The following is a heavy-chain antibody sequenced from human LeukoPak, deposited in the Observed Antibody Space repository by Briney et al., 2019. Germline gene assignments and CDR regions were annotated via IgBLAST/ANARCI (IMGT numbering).Heavy chain of an antibody. CDR1: GYTFTGYY. J-gene: IGHJ4*02. V-gene: IGHV1-2*02. CDR3: ARENRSGRPYDY. CDR2: INPNSGGT. Sequence: ASVKVSCRASGYTFTGYYMHWVRQAPGQGLEWMGWINPNSGGTNYAQKFQGRVTMTRDTSISTAYMELSRLRSDDTAVYYCARENRSGRPYDYWGQGTLVTVSS. D-gene: IGHD3-22*01.